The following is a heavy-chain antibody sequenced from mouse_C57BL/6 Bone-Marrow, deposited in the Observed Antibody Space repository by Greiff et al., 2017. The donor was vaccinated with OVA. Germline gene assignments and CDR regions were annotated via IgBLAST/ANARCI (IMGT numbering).Heavy chain of an antibody. D-gene: IGHD3-2*02. CDR2: IRSKSNNYAT. J-gene: IGHJ3*01. V-gene: IGHV10-1*01. Sequence: EVQLVESGGGLVQPKGSLKLSCAASGFSFNTYAMNWVRQAPGKGLEWVARIRSKSNNYATYYADSVKDRFTISRDDSESMLYLQMNNLKTEDTAMYYCVRPETSGPAWFAYWGQGTLVTVSA. CDR3: VRPETSGPAWFAY. CDR1: GFSFNTYA.